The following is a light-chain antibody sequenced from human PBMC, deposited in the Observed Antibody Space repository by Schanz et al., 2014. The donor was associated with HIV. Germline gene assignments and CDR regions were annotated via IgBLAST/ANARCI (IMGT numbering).Light chain of an antibody. Sequence: EIVLTQSPGTLSLSPGERATLSCRASQSVSSSYLAWYQQKVGQAPRLLIYGASSRATGISDRFSGSGSGTAFTLTISRLGPEDLAVYYCQQYGSSPLTFGGGTKVEIK. J-gene: IGKJ4*01. V-gene: IGKV3-20*01. CDR1: QSVSSSY. CDR3: QQYGSSPLT. CDR2: GAS.